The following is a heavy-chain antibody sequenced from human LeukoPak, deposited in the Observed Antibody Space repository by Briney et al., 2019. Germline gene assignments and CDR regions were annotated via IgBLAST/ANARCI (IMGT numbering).Heavy chain of an antibody. Sequence: GGSLRLSCAASGFTFSSYSMNWVRQAPGKGLEWVSSISSSSSYIYYADSVKGRFTISRDNAKNSLYLQMNSLRAEDTAVYYCARDNGIAVAAASFDYWGQGTLVTVSS. D-gene: IGHD6-19*01. V-gene: IGHV3-21*01. CDR2: ISSSSSYI. CDR1: GFTFSSYS. J-gene: IGHJ4*02. CDR3: ARDNGIAVAAASFDY.